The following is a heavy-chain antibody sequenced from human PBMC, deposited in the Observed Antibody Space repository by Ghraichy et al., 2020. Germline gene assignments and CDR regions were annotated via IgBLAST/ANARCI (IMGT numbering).Heavy chain of an antibody. CDR1: GYTFTSYD. J-gene: IGHJ5*02. CDR2: MNPNSGNT. Sequence: ASVKVSCKASGYTFTSYDINWVRQATGQGLEWMGWMNPNSGNTGYAQKFQGRVTMTRNTSISTAYMELSSLRSEDTAVYYCARDRRRYYDFWSGYYQGNWFDPWGQGTLVTVSS. D-gene: IGHD3-3*01. V-gene: IGHV1-8*01. CDR3: ARDRRRYYDFWSGYYQGNWFDP.